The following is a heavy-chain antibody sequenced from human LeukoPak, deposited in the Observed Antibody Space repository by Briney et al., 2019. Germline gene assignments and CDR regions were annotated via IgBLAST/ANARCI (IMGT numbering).Heavy chain of an antibody. CDR3: ASAPYGSGTFLDY. D-gene: IGHD3-10*01. CDR2: IWYDGSDK. CDR1: GFTFSSSG. V-gene: IGHV3-33*01. Sequence: GGSLRLSCAVSGFTFSSSGMHWVRQAPGKGLEWVAVIWYDGSDKYSADSVKGRFTISRDNSKNTLYLQMNSLRAEDTAVYYCASAPYGSGTFLDYWGQGTLVTVSS. J-gene: IGHJ4*02.